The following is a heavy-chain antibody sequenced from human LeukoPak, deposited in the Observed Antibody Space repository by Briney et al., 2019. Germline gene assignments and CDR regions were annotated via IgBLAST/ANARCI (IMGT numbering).Heavy chain of an antibody. D-gene: IGHD3-10*01. CDR3: ARVARVWFGEGQLDH. CDR2: ISGSGGNT. J-gene: IGHJ4*02. V-gene: IGHV3-23*01. CDR1: GFTFSSYG. Sequence: PGGSLRLSCAASGFTFSSYGMSWVRQAPGKGLEWVSSISGSGGNTYYADSVKGRFTISRDNSKNTLSLQMNSLRAEDTAVYYCARVARVWFGEGQLDHWGQGTLVTVSS.